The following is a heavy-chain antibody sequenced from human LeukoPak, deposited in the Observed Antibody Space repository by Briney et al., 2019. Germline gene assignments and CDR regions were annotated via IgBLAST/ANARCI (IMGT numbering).Heavy chain of an antibody. J-gene: IGHJ6*04. CDR2: INPNNGAT. Sequence: ASVKVSCKASGYTFTGYYMHWVRQAPGQGLEWMGWINPNNGATNYAQKFQGRVTLTRDTSIDTAYMELSSLRSDDTAVYYCARDFGDIVVVPAALDVWGKGTTVTVSS. CDR1: GYTFTGYY. CDR3: ARDFGDIVVVPAALDV. D-gene: IGHD2-2*01. V-gene: IGHV1-2*02.